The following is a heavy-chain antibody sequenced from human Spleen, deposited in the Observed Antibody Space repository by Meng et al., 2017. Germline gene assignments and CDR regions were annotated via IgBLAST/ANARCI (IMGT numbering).Heavy chain of an antibody. V-gene: IGHV1-18*01. CDR3: ARGDCSSTSCPYDAFDI. Sequence: ASVKVSCKASGYTFTGYGISWVRQAPGQGLEWMGWISAYNGNTNYAQKLQGRVTMTTDTSTSTAYMELRSLRSDDTAVYYCARGDCSSTSCPYDAFDIWGQGTMVTVSS. CDR1: GYTFTGYG. J-gene: IGHJ3*02. D-gene: IGHD2-2*01. CDR2: ISAYNGNT.